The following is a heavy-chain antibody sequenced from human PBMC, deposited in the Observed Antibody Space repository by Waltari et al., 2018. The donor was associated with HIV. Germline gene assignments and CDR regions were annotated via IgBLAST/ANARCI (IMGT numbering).Heavy chain of an antibody. CDR3: ARDYNYAPDY. CDR1: GFTFKNFA. J-gene: IGHJ4*02. CDR2: IYYEGSKK. Sequence: QVQLVESGGGVVQPGRSLRLSCAASGFTFKNFAMNWVRQAPGKGLEWVGNIYYEGSKKCYGDSVRGRFTSSRDNSKQILYLQMNSLRVEDTSLYYCARDYNYAPDYWGQGTLVVVSS. V-gene: IGHV3-33*01. D-gene: IGHD5-18*01.